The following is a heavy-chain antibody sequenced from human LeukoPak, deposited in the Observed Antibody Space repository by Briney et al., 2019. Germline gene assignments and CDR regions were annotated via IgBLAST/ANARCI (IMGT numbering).Heavy chain of an antibody. V-gene: IGHV3-48*01. CDR1: GFTFSSYS. J-gene: IGHJ4*02. CDR3: ARDARIAAAGTLDY. Sequence: GGSLRLSCAASGFTFSSYSMNWVRQAPGKGLEWVSYISSSSSTIYYADSVKGRFTVSRDNAKNSLYLQMNSQRAEDTAVYYCARDARIAAAGTLDYWGQGTLVTVSS. CDR2: ISSSSSTI. D-gene: IGHD6-13*01.